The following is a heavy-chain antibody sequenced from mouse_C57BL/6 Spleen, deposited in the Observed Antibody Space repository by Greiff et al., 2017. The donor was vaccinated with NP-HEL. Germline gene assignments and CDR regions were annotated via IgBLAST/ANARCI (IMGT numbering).Heavy chain of an antibody. CDR2: INPSNGGT. Sequence: QVQLQQPGTELVKPGASVKLSCKASGYTFTSYWMHWVKQRPGQGLEWIGNINPSNGGTNYNEKFKSKATLTVDKSSSTAYMQLSSLTSEDSAVYYCARGRVYDGYYVGFAYWGQGTLVTVSA. J-gene: IGHJ3*01. D-gene: IGHD2-3*01. CDR1: GYTFTSYW. CDR3: ARGRVYDGYYVGFAY. V-gene: IGHV1-53*01.